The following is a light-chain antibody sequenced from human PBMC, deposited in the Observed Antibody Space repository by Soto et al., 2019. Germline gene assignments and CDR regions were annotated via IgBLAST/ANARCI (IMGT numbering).Light chain of an antibody. CDR1: QSVSSSY. J-gene: IGKJ1*01. V-gene: IGKV3-20*01. CDR2: GAS. CDR3: QYYGSSSWT. Sequence: IVLTQSPGTLSLSPGERATLSCRVSQSVSSSYLAWYQQKPGQAPGLLIFGASSRATGIPDKFSGSGSGTDFTLTISRLEPDDFAVYYCQYYGSSSWTFGQGAKVDIK.